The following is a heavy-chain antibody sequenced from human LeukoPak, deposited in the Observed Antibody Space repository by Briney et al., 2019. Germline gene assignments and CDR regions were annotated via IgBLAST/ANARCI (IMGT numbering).Heavy chain of an antibody. Sequence: GSLRLSCAASGFTFNSYSMNWVRQAPGKGLEWVSSISSSSSYIYYADSVKGRFTISRDNAKNSLYLQMNSLRAEDTAVYYCARDINYGGNYGMDVWGQGTTVTVSS. CDR3: ARDINYGGNYGMDV. V-gene: IGHV3-21*01. D-gene: IGHD4-17*01. CDR2: ISSSSSYI. CDR1: GFTFNSYS. J-gene: IGHJ6*02.